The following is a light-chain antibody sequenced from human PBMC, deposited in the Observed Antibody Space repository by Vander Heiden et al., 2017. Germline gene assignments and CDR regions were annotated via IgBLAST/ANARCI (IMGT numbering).Light chain of an antibody. CDR1: QNILYSANNKNY. CDR3: QQHYTTPYS. Sequence: DIVMTQSPDSLAVSLGERATINCKSSQNILYSANNKNYLVWYQQKPGQPPKLIIRWASTRESGVPDRFSGSGSGTDFTLTISSLQAEDVAVYYCQQHYTTPYSFGQGTKLEIK. J-gene: IGKJ2*03. CDR2: WAS. V-gene: IGKV4-1*01.